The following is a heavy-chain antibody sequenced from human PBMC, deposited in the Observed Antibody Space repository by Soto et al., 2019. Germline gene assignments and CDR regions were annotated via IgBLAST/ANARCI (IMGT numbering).Heavy chain of an antibody. J-gene: IGHJ6*02. D-gene: IGHD3-10*01. CDR2: IVVGSGNT. V-gene: IGHV1-58*01. CDR1: GFTFTSSA. Sequence: SVKVSCKASGFTFTSSAVQWVRQARGQRLEWIGWIVVGSGNTNYAQKFQERVTITRDMSTSTAYMELSSLRSEDTAVYYCAADSEGNTGNYYYYYGMDVWGQGTTVTVSS. CDR3: AADSEGNTGNYYYYYGMDV.